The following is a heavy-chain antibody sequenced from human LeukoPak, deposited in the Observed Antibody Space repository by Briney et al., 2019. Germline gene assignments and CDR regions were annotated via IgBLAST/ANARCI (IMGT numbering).Heavy chain of an antibody. Sequence: SETLSLTCTVSGGSISIYYWSWIRQPPGKGLEWIGEINHSGSTNYNPSLKSRVTISVDTSKNQFSLKLSSVTAADTAVYYCARVLGVATGFDYWGQGTLVTVSS. J-gene: IGHJ4*02. CDR1: GGSISIYY. CDR3: ARVLGVATGFDY. V-gene: IGHV4-34*01. CDR2: INHSGST. D-gene: IGHD5-12*01.